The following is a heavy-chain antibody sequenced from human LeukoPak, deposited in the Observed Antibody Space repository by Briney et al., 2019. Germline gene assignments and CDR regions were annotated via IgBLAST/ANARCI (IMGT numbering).Heavy chain of an antibody. CDR1: GYSISSGYY. CDR2: IYHSGST. V-gene: IGHV4-38-2*02. Sequence: SETLSLTCTVSGYSISSGYYWGWIRQPPGKGLEWIGSIYHSGSTYYNPSLKSRVTISVDTSKNQFSLKLSSVTAADTAVYYCARQWYNSSWHPRRGYWGQGTLVTVSS. CDR3: ARQWYNSSWHPRRGY. J-gene: IGHJ4*02. D-gene: IGHD6-13*01.